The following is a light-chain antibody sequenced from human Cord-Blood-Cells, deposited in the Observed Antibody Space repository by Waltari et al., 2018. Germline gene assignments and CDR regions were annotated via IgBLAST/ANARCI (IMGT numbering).Light chain of an antibody. CDR2: EGS. Sequence: QAALTQPASVSGSPGQSITISCTGTSRDVGSYNLVSWYQQHPGKAPKLMIYEGSKRPSGVSNRVSGSKAGNTAFLTISRLHAEYEAGYYCCSYAGSSTPVVFGGGTKLAVL. CDR1: SRDVGSYNL. J-gene: IGLJ2*01. CDR3: CSYAGSSTPVV. V-gene: IGLV2-23*01.